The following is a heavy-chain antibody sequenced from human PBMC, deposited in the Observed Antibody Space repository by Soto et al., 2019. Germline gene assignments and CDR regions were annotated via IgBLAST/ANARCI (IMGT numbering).Heavy chain of an antibody. D-gene: IGHD6-19*01. CDR1: GDSVSSNSAA. Sequence: SQTLSLTCAISGDSVSSNSAAWNWIRQSPSRGLEWLGRTYYRSKWYNDYAVSVKSRITIHPDTSKNQFSLQLNSVTPEDTAVYYCARSSDSSGWYPFYYGMDVWGQGTTVTVSS. CDR3: ARSSDSSGWYPFYYGMDV. V-gene: IGHV6-1*01. CDR2: TYYRSKWYN. J-gene: IGHJ6*02.